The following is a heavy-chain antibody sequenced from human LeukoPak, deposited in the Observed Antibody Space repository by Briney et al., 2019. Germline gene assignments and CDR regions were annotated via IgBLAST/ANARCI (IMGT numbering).Heavy chain of an antibody. V-gene: IGHV3-23*01. Sequence: GRSLRLSCAASGFTFSSYGMHWVRQAPGKGLEWVSAISGSGGSTYYADSVKGRFTISRDNSKNTLYLQMNSLRAEDTAVYYCAKDRGYSYAETDAFDIWGQGTMVTVSS. D-gene: IGHD5-18*01. CDR2: ISGSGGST. J-gene: IGHJ3*02. CDR3: AKDRGYSYAETDAFDI. CDR1: GFTFSSYG.